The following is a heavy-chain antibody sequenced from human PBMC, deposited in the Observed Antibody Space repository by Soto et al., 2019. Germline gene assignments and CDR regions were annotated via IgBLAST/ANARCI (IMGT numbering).Heavy chain of an antibody. D-gene: IGHD1-1*01. Sequence: GASVNVSCKASGYTFTSYDINWVRQATGQGLEWMGWMNPNSGNTGYAQKFQGRVTMTRNTSISTAYMELSSLRSEDTAVYHCTTDLSLESPPFGDYWGQGTLVTVSS. V-gene: IGHV1-8*01. CDR3: TTDLSLESPPFGDY. CDR2: MNPNSGNT. CDR1: GYTFTSYD. J-gene: IGHJ4*02.